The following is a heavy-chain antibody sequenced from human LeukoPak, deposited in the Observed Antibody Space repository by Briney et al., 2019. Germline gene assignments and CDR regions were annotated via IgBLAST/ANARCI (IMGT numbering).Heavy chain of an antibody. D-gene: IGHD6-19*01. CDR2: ITSTGLT. V-gene: IGHV3-23*01. CDR1: GFIFSNYG. CDR3: ARGLRDYYEN. J-gene: IGHJ4*02. Sequence: PGGSLRLSCEASGFIFSNYGMNWVRQAPGKGLEWVSGITSTGLTYYASSVKGRFTISRDNSKRTLYLQINSLRAEDTALYYCARGLRDYYENWGQGTLVTVSS.